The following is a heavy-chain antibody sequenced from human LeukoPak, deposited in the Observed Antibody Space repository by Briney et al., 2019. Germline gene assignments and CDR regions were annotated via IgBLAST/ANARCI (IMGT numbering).Heavy chain of an antibody. CDR2: INHSGST. V-gene: IGHV4-34*01. CDR3: ARLYYYDSSGYYYDY. J-gene: IGHJ4*02. Sequence: SETLSLTCAVYGGSFSGYYWSWIRQPPGKGLEWIGEINHSGSTNYNPSLKSRVTISVDTSKNQFSLKLSSVTAADTAVYYCARLYYYDSSGYYYDYWGQGTLVTVSP. D-gene: IGHD3-22*01. CDR1: GGSFSGYY.